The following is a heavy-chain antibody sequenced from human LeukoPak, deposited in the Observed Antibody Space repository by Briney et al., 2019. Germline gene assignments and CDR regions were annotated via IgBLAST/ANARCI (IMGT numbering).Heavy chain of an antibody. Sequence: RGSLRLSCAASGFTFDDYTMHWVRQAPGKGLEWVSLISWDGVSTYYADSVKGRFTISRDNSKNSLYLQLNSLRTEDTAFYYCAKDGGSGATRPIDFWGQGTLVTVSS. CDR1: GFTFDDYT. V-gene: IGHV3-43*01. J-gene: IGHJ4*02. CDR2: ISWDGVST. D-gene: IGHD1-26*01. CDR3: AKDGGSGATRPIDF.